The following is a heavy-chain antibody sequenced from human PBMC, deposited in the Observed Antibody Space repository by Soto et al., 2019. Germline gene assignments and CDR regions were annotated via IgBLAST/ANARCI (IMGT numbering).Heavy chain of an antibody. D-gene: IGHD2-21*02. CDR1: GGTFSSYA. J-gene: IGHJ5*02. V-gene: IGHV1-69*13. CDR2: IIPIFGTA. CDR3: ARAFCGGDCYSTYNWFDP. Sequence: GASVKVSCKASGGTFSSYAISWVRQAPGQGLEWMGGIIPIFGTANYAQKFQGRVTITADESTSTAYMELSSLRSEDTAVYYCARAFCGGDCYSTYNWFDPWGQGTLVTVSS.